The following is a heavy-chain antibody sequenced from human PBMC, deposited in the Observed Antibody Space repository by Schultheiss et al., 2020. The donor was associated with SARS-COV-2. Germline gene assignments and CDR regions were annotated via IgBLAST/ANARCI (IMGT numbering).Heavy chain of an antibody. J-gene: IGHJ3*02. V-gene: IGHV4-39*07. CDR1: GGSISSYY. CDR2: IYYSGST. Sequence: SETLSLTCTVSGGSISSYYWGWIRHPPGKGXEWIGSIYYSGSTYYNPSLKSRVTISVDTSKNHFSLTLSSVTAADTAVYYCARDARYSYGGDAFDIWGQG. D-gene: IGHD5-18*01. CDR3: ARDARYSYGGDAFDI.